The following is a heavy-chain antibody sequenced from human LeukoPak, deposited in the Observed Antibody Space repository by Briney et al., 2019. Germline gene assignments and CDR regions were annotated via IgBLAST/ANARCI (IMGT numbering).Heavy chain of an antibody. D-gene: IGHD2-2*02. CDR1: GFTFSSYW. Sequence: GGPLRLSCGASGFTFSSYWMSWVRQAPGRGREWVANIKQDGSEKYYVDSVKGRFTISRDNAKNSLYLQMNSLRAEDTAVYYCARVFPYCSSTSCYIVKDKYYFDYWGQGTLVTVSS. J-gene: IGHJ4*02. CDR2: IKQDGSEK. CDR3: ARVFPYCSSTSCYIVKDKYYFDY. V-gene: IGHV3-7*01.